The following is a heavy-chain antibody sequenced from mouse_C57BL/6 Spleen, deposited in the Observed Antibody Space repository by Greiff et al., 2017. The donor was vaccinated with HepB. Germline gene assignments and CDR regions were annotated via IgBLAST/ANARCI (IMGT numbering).Heavy chain of an antibody. CDR1: GYTFTSYW. CDR2: INPSSGYT. V-gene: IGHV1-7*01. Sequence: VQGVESGAELAKPGASVKLSCKASGYTFTSYWMHWVKQRPGQGLEWIGYINPSSGYTKYNQKFKDKATLTADKSSSTAYMQLSSLTYEDSAVYYCARGGYDYPYAMDYWGQGTSVTVSS. J-gene: IGHJ4*01. D-gene: IGHD2-4*01. CDR3: ARGGYDYPYAMDY.